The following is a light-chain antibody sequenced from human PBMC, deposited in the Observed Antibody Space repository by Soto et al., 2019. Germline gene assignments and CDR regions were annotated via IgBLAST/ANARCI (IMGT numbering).Light chain of an antibody. V-gene: IGLV2-14*03. CDR2: DVT. CDR3: SSYTLSSTVV. CDR1: SSDVGGYNY. J-gene: IGLJ2*01. Sequence: QSALTQPASVSGSPGQSITISCTGTSSDVGGYNYVSWYQHHPGKAPKLMIYDVTNRSSGVSNRFSGSKSGNTASLTISGLQAEDEADYYCSSYTLSSTVVFGGGTKLTVL.